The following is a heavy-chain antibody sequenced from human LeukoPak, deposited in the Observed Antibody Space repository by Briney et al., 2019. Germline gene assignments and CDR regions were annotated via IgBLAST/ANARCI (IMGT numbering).Heavy chain of an antibody. CDR2: IIPILGIA. D-gene: IGHD1-26*01. CDR1: GGTFSSYA. Sequence: SVKVSCKASGGTFSSYAISWVRQAPGQGLEWMGRIIPILGIANYAQKFQGRATITADKSTSTAYMELSSLRSEDTAVYYCARDPIVGATQNSFDYWGQGTLVTVSS. V-gene: IGHV1-69*04. J-gene: IGHJ4*02. CDR3: ARDPIVGATQNSFDY.